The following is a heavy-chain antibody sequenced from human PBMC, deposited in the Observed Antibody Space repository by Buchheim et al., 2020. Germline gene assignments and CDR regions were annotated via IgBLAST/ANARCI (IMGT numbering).Heavy chain of an antibody. V-gene: IGHV3-30*18. CDR1: GFTFSSYG. Sequence: QVQLVESGGGVVQPGRSLRLSCAASGFTFSSYGMHWVRQAPGKGLEWVAVISYDGSNKYYADSVKGRFTISRDNSKNTLYLQMNSLRAEDTAVYYCANILGYGADYYYYGMDVWGQGTT. J-gene: IGHJ6*02. CDR2: ISYDGSNK. CDR3: ANILGYGADYYYYGMDV. D-gene: IGHD5-12*01.